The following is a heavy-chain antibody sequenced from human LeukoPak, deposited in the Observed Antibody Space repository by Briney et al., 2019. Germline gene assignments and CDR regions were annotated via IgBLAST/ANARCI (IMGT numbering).Heavy chain of an antibody. CDR2: ILYDGRNK. V-gene: IGHV3-30*18. CDR1: GFTFSNFA. Sequence: GGSLRLSCAASGFTFSNFAILWVRQAPGKGLEWVAVILYDGRNKYYGDSVEGRFSISRDNSKNTVYLEMNSLRAEDTAVYYCAKDLMKTGYCSGASCYGRTDWGQGTLVTVSS. CDR3: AKDLMKTGYCSGASCYGRTD. D-gene: IGHD2-15*01. J-gene: IGHJ4*02.